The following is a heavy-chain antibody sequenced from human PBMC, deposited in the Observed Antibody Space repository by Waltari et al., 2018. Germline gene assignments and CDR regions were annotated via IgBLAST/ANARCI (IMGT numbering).Heavy chain of an antibody. CDR2: FDPEDGET. D-gene: IGHD6-13*01. Sequence: QVQLVQSGAEVQKPGASVKVSCKVSGYTLTELSMHWVRQAPGKGLEWMGGFDPEDGETIYAEKFQGRVTMTEDTSASTADMELSSLRSEDTAVYYCATLSIAAAMDVWGQGTTVTVSS. V-gene: IGHV1-24*01. CDR3: ATLSIAAAMDV. CDR1: GYTLTELS. J-gene: IGHJ6*02.